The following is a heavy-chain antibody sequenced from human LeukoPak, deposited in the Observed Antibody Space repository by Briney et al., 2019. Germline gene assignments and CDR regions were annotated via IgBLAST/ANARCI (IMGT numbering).Heavy chain of an antibody. Sequence: GGSLRLSCAASGFTFSSYAMHWVRQAPGKGLEWVAVISYDGSNKYYADSVKGRFTISRDNSKNTLYLQMNSLRAEDTAVYYCARDRRDGNDAFDIWGQGTMVTVSS. CDR3: ARDRRDGNDAFDI. CDR2: ISYDGSNK. J-gene: IGHJ3*02. V-gene: IGHV3-30*14. CDR1: GFTFSSYA. D-gene: IGHD5-24*01.